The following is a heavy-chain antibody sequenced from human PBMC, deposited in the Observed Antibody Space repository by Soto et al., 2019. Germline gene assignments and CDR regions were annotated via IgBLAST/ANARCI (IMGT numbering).Heavy chain of an antibody. CDR3: ARGRIAGAATDFYYYGMDV. CDR2: IIPVFATT. Sequence: QVQLVQSGAEVKKPGSSVKVSCKASGGTFSTYVISWVRQAPGQGLEWMGGIIPVFATTNCAQKFQGRVTITADESKRTGYMELNSLRSEDTAVYYCARGRIAGAATDFYYYGMDVWGQGTSVTVSS. CDR1: GGTFSTYV. J-gene: IGHJ6*02. D-gene: IGHD1-26*01. V-gene: IGHV1-69*12.